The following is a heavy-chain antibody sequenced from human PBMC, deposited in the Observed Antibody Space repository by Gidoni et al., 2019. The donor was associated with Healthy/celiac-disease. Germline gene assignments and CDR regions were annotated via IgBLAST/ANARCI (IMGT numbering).Heavy chain of an antibody. J-gene: IGHJ4*02. Sequence: QVQLVESGGGVVQPGRSLRLSCAASGVTFRSYGMPWVRQAPGTGLEWVAVIWYDGSNKYCADSVKGRFTISRDNSKNTLYLQMNSLRAEDTAVYYCARDYCSSTSCYWGGFDYWGQGTLVTVSS. CDR3: ARDYCSSTSCYWGGFDY. CDR2: IWYDGSNK. CDR1: GVTFRSYG. D-gene: IGHD2-2*01. V-gene: IGHV3-33*08.